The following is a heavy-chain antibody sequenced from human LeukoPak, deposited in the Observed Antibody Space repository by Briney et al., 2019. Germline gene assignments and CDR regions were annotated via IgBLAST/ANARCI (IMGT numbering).Heavy chain of an antibody. CDR2: ISSTGDT. CDR3: ARGNILTGDDY. V-gene: IGHV3-13*04. CDR1: GFTVSSYD. D-gene: IGHD3-9*01. Sequence: GGSLKFSCAASGFTVSSYDMHWVLQATGKSLQWISAISSTGDTYYPGSVKGRFTIPRENAKKSLYLQMTSLRAGDTAVYYCARGNILTGDDYWGQGTLVAVSS. J-gene: IGHJ4*02.